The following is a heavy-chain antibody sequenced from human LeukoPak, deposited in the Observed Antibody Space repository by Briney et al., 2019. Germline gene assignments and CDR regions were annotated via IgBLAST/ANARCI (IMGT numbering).Heavy chain of an antibody. D-gene: IGHD7-27*01. CDR2: IYYSGST. CDR1: GGSISSYY. CDR3: ATSFNWGYYFDN. J-gene: IGHJ4*02. Sequence: SETLSLTCTVSGGSISSYYWSWLRQPPGKGLEWIGYIYYSGSTNYNPSLKSRGTISVDTSKNQFSLKLSSVTAADTAVDYCATSFNWGYYFDNWGQGTLVTVSS. V-gene: IGHV4-59*01.